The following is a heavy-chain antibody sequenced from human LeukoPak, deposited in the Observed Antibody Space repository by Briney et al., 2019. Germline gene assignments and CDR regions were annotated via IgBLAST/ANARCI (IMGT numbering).Heavy chain of an antibody. Sequence: GESLKISCKGSGHTFSTDWIAWVRQMPGKDLEWMGVIYAGDADTRYSPSFQGQVTISADKSLNTAYLQGTNLKASDTAMYYCARFRGELMDGFDFWGQGTLVTVSS. V-gene: IGHV5-51*01. CDR2: IYAGDADT. CDR1: GHTFSTDW. CDR3: ARFRGELMDGFDF. D-gene: IGHD1-7*01. J-gene: IGHJ4*02.